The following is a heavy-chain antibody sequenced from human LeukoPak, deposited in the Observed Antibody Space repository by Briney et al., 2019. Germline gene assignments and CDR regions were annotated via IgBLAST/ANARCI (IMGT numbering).Heavy chain of an antibody. CDR1: GFTLTNYA. V-gene: IGHV7-4-1*02. D-gene: IGHD6-13*01. CDR3: AKDVRRLGIASSGFDY. Sequence: ASVKVSCKASGFTLTNYAMNWVRQAPGQGLEWKGWINTNSGNPTYAQGFTGRFVFSVESSVSTTYLQISSLKAEDTAVYYCAKDVRRLGIASSGFDYWGQGSLVTVSS. J-gene: IGHJ4*02. CDR2: INTNSGNP.